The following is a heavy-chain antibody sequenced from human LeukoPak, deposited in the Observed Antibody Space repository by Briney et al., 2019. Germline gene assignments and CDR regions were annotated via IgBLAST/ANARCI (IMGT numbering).Heavy chain of an antibody. Sequence: GSSVKVSCKASRGTFTSYAISWVRQAPGHGLEWMGGIIPIFGTANYAQKFQGRVTITTDESTSTAYMELSSLRSEDTAVYYCARDRDYYRFDYWGRGTLVTVSS. CDR3: ARDRDYYRFDY. CDR2: IIPIFGTA. J-gene: IGHJ4*02. CDR1: RGTFTSYA. D-gene: IGHD3-10*01. V-gene: IGHV1-69*05.